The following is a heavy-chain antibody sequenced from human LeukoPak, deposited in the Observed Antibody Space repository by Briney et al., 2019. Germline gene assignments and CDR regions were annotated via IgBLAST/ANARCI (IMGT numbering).Heavy chain of an antibody. CDR1: GGSISSGGYY. V-gene: IGHV4-31*03. D-gene: IGHD5-24*01. CDR2: IYYSGST. J-gene: IGHJ4*02. CDR3: ARGDGYNLRAFDY. Sequence: SETLSLTCTVSGGSISSGGYYWSWIRQHPGKGLEWIGYIYYSGSTYYNPSLKSRVTISVDTSKNQFSLKLSSVTAADTAVYYCARGDGYNLRAFDYWGQGTLVTASS.